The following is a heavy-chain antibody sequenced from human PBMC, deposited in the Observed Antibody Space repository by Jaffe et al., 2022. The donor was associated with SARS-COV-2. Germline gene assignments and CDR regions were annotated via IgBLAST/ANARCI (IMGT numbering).Heavy chain of an antibody. CDR2: IYYSGST. CDR3: ARAGDHSYFGVDV. Sequence: QEQLQQSGPGLVKPLQTLSLTCTVSGGSINSNEYYWTWIRQHPEKGLEWIGYIYYSGSTYYNPSLRSRVAMSLDRSKSQFSLKLASLTAADTAVYFCARAGDHSYFGVDVWGQGTTVTVSS. V-gene: IGHV4-31*03. CDR1: GGSINSNEYY. J-gene: IGHJ6*02.